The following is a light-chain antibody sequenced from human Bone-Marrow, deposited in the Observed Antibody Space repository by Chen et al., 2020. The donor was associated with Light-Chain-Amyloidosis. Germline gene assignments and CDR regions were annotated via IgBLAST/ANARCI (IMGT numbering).Light chain of an antibody. CDR2: EDD. V-gene: IGLV6-57*01. Sequence: NFMLTQPHSVAESPGKTVIISCTRSSGSIATNYVQWYQQRPGSSPTTVISEDDQRPSGVPDRFSGSIVRSSNSASLTISGLKTEDEAHYYCQSYKGISQGVFGVGTKLTVL. CDR1: SGSIATNY. CDR3: QSYKGISQGV. J-gene: IGLJ3*02.